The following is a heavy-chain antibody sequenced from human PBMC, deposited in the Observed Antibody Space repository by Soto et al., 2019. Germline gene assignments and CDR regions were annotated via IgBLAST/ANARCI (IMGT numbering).Heavy chain of an antibody. CDR1: GYTFTSYD. CDR3: ARGRSVVDLFEI. Sequence: ASVKVSCKASGYTFTSYDINWVRQATGQGLEWMGWMNPNSGNTGYAQKFQGRVTMTRNTSISTAYMELSSLRSEDTAVYYCARGRSVVDLFEIWAQGTMVTVSS. D-gene: IGHD2-15*01. CDR2: MNPNSGNT. J-gene: IGHJ3*02. V-gene: IGHV1-8*01.